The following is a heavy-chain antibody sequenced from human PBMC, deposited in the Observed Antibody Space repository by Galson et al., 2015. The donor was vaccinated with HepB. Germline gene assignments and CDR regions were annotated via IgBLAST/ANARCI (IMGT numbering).Heavy chain of an antibody. Sequence: SFKASGYTFSSYGISWVRQAPGQGLEWVGWINAYKGNTNSAQKFLDRVTMATDTSTSTAYMELRNLRSDDTAVYYCARVPPAMYGDRWPLDYWGQGTLVTVS. J-gene: IGHJ4*02. CDR1: GYTFSSYG. CDR2: INAYKGNT. V-gene: IGHV1-18*01. CDR3: ARVPPAMYGDRWPLDY. D-gene: IGHD4-17*01.